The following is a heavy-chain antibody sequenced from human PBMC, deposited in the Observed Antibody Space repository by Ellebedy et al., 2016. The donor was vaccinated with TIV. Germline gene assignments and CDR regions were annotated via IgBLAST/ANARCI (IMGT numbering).Heavy chain of an antibody. CDR1: GFSFSSYW. CDR3: ATDGSYGDFRSPAHAFET. J-gene: IGHJ3*02. CDR2: INQDESQR. Sequence: GESLKISCAASGFSFSSYWMTWVRQAPGKGLEWVANINQDESQRYYVDSVEGRFTISRDNTESSLYLQMNSLRAEDTALYYCATDGSYGDFRSPAHAFETWGQGTMVSVSS. D-gene: IGHD4-17*01. V-gene: IGHV3-7*01.